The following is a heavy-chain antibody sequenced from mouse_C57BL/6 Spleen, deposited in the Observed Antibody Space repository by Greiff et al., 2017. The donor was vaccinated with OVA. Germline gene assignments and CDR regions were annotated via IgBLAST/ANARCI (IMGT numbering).Heavy chain of an antibody. CDR3: TRGGYYAWFAY. J-gene: IGHJ3*01. CDR1: GYTFTDYE. Sequence: QVQLKQSGAELVRPGASVTLSCKASGYTFTDYEMHWVKQTPVHGLEWIGAIDPETGGTAYNQKFKGKAILTADKSSSTAYMELRSLTSEDSAVYYCTRGGYYAWFAYWGQGTLVTVSA. D-gene: IGHD2-3*01. CDR2: IDPETGGT. V-gene: IGHV1-15*01.